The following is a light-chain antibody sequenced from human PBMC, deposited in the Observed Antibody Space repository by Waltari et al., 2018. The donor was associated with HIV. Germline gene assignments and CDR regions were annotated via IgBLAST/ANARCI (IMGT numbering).Light chain of an antibody. V-gene: IGKV4-1*01. J-gene: IGKJ2*01. CDR3: QQHYTTPYT. CDR2: WAS. Sequence: DIVMTQSPDSLALSLGERATINCKSHQSVLYSSNNKNFLAWYQQKSGQRPKLLVYWASTRESGVPDRFSGSGSGTDFTLTISSLQAEDVAVHFCQQHYTTPYTFGQGTKLEIK. CDR1: QSVLYSSNNKNF.